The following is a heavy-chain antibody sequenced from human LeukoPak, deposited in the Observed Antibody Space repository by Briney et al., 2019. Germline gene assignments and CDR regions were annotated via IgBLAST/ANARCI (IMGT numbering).Heavy chain of an antibody. CDR3: AKDKIGAINWFDP. CDR1: GFNFTNYG. Sequence: PGGSLRLSCVASGFNFTNYGMHWLRQAPGKGLEWVGVISFHETNKYYADSVRGRFTISRDSSKNTVFPQMNNLRIEDTAIYYCAKDKIGAINWFDPWGQGTLVTVSS. D-gene: IGHD3-16*01. CDR2: ISFHETNK. V-gene: IGHV3-30*18. J-gene: IGHJ5*02.